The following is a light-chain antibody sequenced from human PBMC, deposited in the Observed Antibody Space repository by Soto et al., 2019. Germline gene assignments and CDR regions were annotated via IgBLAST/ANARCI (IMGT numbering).Light chain of an antibody. Sequence: DIQMTQYPSTLSASVGDRVTITCRASQSVFSWLAWYQQKPGKAPKLLIYKASSLESGVPSRFSGSGSGREFTLTISSLQPDDFATYYCQQYSDDYTFGQGTKLEIK. CDR1: QSVFSW. J-gene: IGKJ2*01. V-gene: IGKV1-5*03. CDR3: QQYSDDYT. CDR2: KAS.